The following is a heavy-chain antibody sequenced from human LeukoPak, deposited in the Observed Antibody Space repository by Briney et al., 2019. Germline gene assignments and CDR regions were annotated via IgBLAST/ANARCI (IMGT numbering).Heavy chain of an antibody. CDR1: GFTFSSYA. J-gene: IGHJ4*02. D-gene: IGHD3-22*01. Sequence: GGPLRLSCAASGFTFSSYAMHWVRQAPGKGLEWVAVISYDGSNKYYADSVKGRFTISRDNSKNTLYLQMNSLRAEDTAVYYCARGLFPMIVVVIPIDYWGQGTLVTVSS. CDR2: ISYDGSNK. CDR3: ARGLFPMIVVVIPIDY. V-gene: IGHV3-30-3*01.